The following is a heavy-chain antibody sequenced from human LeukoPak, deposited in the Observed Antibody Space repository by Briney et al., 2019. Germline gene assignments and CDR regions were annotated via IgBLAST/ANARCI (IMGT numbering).Heavy chain of an antibody. CDR1: GFTLSSYA. Sequence: GGSLRLSCVASGFTLSSYAMTWVRQAPGKGLEWVSAISGSGGNTYYADSVKGRFTISRDNSMNTLYLQMNSLRAEDTALYSCAKALGAAAWNFDYWSQGTLVTVSS. V-gene: IGHV3-23*01. CDR3: AKALGAAAWNFDY. D-gene: IGHD6-13*01. J-gene: IGHJ4*02. CDR2: ISGSGGNT.